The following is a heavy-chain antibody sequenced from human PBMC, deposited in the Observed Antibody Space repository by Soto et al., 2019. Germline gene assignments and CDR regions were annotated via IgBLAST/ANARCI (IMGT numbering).Heavy chain of an antibody. CDR2: INHSGST. D-gene: IGHD4-17*01. CDR3: ASSGYWLIVTTVPYYFDY. CDR1: GGSFSGYY. Sequence: SETLSLTYAVYGGSFSGYYWSWIRQPPGKGLEWIGEINHSGSTNYNPSLKSRVTISADKSKNQFTLKLSSVTAADTAVYYCASSGYWLIVTTVPYYFDYWGQGTLVTVSS. J-gene: IGHJ4*02. V-gene: IGHV4-34*01.